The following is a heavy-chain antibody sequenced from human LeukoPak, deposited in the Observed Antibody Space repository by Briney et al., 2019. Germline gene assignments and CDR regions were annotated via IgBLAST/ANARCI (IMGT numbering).Heavy chain of an antibody. J-gene: IGHJ3*02. CDR1: GGSLRRYY. V-gene: IGHV4-4*07. CDR2: IYTSGST. D-gene: IGHD3-22*01. CDR3: ARGYYDSSGYYRDAFDI. Sequence: SETLSLTRTVSGGSLRRYYWSWIRQPAGKGLEGIGRIYTSGSTNYNPSLKSRVTMSVDTSKNQFSLKLSSVTAADTAVYYCARGYYDSSGYYRDAFDIWGQGTMVTVSS.